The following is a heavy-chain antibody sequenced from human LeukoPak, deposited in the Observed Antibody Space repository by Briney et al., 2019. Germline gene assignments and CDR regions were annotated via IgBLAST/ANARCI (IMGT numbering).Heavy chain of an antibody. V-gene: IGHV4-59*01. D-gene: IGHD6-13*01. CDR2: IYYSGST. CDR1: GGSISSYY. CDR3: ARVHTGSSWYSNWFDP. J-gene: IGHJ5*02. Sequence: PSETLSLTCTVSGGSISSYYWSWIRQPPGRGLEWIGYIYYSGSTNYNPSLKSRVTISVNTSKNQFSLKLSSVTAADTAVYYCARVHTGSSWYSNWFDPWGQGTLVTVSS.